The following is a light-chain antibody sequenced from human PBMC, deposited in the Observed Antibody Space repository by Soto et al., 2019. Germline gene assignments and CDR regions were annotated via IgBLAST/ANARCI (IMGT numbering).Light chain of an antibody. CDR1: SSDVGGYNY. CDR2: DVS. Sequence: QSVLTQPASVSGSPGQSITISCTGTSSDVGGYNYVSWYQHHPGKAPKLMIYDVSNRPSGVSNRFSGSKSGNTASLIISGLQAEDEAEDDCSSYTRSRTLSTYLFGTGTKSTVL. CDR3: SSYTRSRTLSTYL. V-gene: IGLV2-14*03. J-gene: IGLJ1*01.